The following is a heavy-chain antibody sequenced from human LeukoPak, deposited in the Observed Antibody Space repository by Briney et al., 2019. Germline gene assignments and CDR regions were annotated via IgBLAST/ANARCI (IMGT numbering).Heavy chain of an antibody. CDR1: GYTFTSYG. CDR3: ARVGVFSGSYNNWFDP. V-gene: IGHV1-18*01. Sequence: GASVKVSCKASGYTFTSYGISWVRQAPGQGLEWMGWISAYNGNTNYAQKLQGRVTVTTDTSTSTAYMELRSLRSDDTAVYYCARVGVFSGSYNNWFDPWGQGTLVTVSS. D-gene: IGHD1-26*01. CDR2: ISAYNGNT. J-gene: IGHJ5*02.